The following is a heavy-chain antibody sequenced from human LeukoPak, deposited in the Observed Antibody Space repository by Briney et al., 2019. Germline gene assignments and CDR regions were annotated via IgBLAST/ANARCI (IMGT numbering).Heavy chain of an antibody. Sequence: SETLSLTCAVYGGSFSGYYWSWIHQPPGKGLEWIGEINHSGSTNYNPSLKSRVTISGDTSKNQFSLKLRSVTAADTAMYYCARLYGSGSYYRHWGQGTLVTVSS. J-gene: IGHJ4*02. D-gene: IGHD3-10*01. CDR3: ARLYGSGSYYRH. V-gene: IGHV4-34*01. CDR1: GGSFSGYY. CDR2: INHSGST.